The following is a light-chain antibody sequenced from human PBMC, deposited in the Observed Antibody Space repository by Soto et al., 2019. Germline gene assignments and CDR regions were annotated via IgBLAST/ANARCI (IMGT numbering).Light chain of an antibody. CDR1: QSIGSSY. J-gene: IGKJ5*01. Sequence: VLTQSPGTLSLSPGERATLSCRASQSIGSSYLAWYQQKPGQAPRLLIYGASSRATGIPDRFSGGGSGTDFSLTISRLDPEDFAVYYCQQYSSSPITFGQGTRLEIK. CDR3: QQYSSSPIT. V-gene: IGKV3-20*01. CDR2: GAS.